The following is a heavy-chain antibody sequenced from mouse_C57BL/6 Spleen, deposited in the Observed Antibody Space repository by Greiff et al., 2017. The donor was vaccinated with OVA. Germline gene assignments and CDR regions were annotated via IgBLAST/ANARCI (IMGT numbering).Heavy chain of an antibody. CDR3: ARGGYDGYFFDD. Sequence: VQLQQSGPELVKPGASVKIPCKASGYTFTDYNMDWVKQSHGKSLEWIGDINPNNGGTIYNQKFKGKATLTVDKSSSTAYMRRRSLTSEDTAVYYCARGGYDGYFFDDGGQGTTLTVAS. CDR1: GYTFTDYN. J-gene: IGHJ2*01. CDR2: INPNNGGT. D-gene: IGHD2-3*01. V-gene: IGHV1-18*01.